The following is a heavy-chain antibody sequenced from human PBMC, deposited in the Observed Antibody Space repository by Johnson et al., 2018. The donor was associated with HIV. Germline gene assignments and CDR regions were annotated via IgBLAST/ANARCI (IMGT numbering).Heavy chain of an antibody. CDR3: ARAKDYVWRAFDI. Sequence: QVQLLESGGGLVQPGVSLRLSCAASGFTFSSFAMHWVRQAPGKGLVWVAVISDDVTSRYYVDSVKGRFSISRDNSKNTLYLQMSSLSAEDTAVYHWARAKDYVWRAFDIWGKGTMVSVSS. V-gene: IGHV3-30*04. J-gene: IGHJ3*02. CDR2: ISDDVTSR. CDR1: GFTFSSFA. D-gene: IGHD3-16*01.